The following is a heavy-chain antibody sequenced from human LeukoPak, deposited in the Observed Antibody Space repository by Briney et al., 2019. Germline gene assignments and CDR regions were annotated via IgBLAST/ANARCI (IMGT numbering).Heavy chain of an antibody. J-gene: IGHJ5*02. CDR2: INPNSGGT. D-gene: IGHD6-19*01. CDR3: AREKGSSASNCFDP. V-gene: IGHV1-2*02. CDR1: GFTFTGYY. Sequence: GASVKLSCTASGFTFTGYYMHWVRQAPGQGLEWMGWINPNSGGTNYAQTFQGRVTMTRDTSISTAYMELSRLRSDDTAVYDCAREKGSSASNCFDPWGQGTLVTVSS.